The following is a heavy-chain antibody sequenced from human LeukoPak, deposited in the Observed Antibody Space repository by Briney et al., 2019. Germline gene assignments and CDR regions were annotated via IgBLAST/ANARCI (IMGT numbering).Heavy chain of an antibody. Sequence: GASVKVSCKASGYTFTSYGISWVRQAPGQGLEWMGWISAYNGNTNYAQKLQGRVTMTTDTSTSTAYMELSSLRSEDTAVYYCARGDVVVPAAIWSSYYYYYMDVWGKGTTVTVSS. CDR2: ISAYNGNT. CDR1: GYTFTSYG. D-gene: IGHD2-2*01. CDR3: ARGDVVVPAAIWSSYYYYYMDV. J-gene: IGHJ6*03. V-gene: IGHV1-18*01.